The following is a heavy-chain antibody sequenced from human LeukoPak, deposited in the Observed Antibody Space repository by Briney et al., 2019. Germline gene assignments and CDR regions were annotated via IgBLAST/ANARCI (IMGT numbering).Heavy chain of an antibody. CDR1: GGTFSSYA. CDR2: INPSGGST. Sequence: ASVTVSCKASGGTFSSYAISWVRQAPGQGLEWMGIINPSGGSTSYAQKFQGRVTMTRDTSTSTVYTELSSLRSEDTAVYYCATSFDYYDSSGYYSPGSFQHWGQGTLVTVSS. V-gene: IGHV1-46*01. D-gene: IGHD3-22*01. J-gene: IGHJ1*01. CDR3: ATSFDYYDSSGYYSPGSFQH.